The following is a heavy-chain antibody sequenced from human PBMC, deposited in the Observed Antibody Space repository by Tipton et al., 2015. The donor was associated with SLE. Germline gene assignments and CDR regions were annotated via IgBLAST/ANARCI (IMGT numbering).Heavy chain of an antibody. D-gene: IGHD6-19*01. J-gene: IGHJ3*02. CDR1: GGSISSYY. Sequence: TLSLTCTVSGGSISSYYWSWIRQPPGKELELIGYIYYSGSTNYNPSLKSRVTISVDTSKNQFSLKLSSVTAADTAVYYCARGNYPSSGWYVAFDIWGQGTMVTVSS. V-gene: IGHV4-59*01. CDR3: ARGNYPSSGWYVAFDI. CDR2: IYYSGST.